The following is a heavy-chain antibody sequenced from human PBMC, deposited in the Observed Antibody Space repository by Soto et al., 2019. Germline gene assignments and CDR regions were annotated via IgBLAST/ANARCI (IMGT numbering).Heavy chain of an antibody. J-gene: IGHJ4*02. CDR2: IKQDGSGT. Sequence: GGSLRLSCAASGFTFSSYWMSWVRQAPGKGREWVANIKQDGSGTGYAESVKGRFTISRDNAKNTLYLQMNSLRAEDMAMYYCARDRPGSQHSFYHWGQGNMVTVSS. CDR3: ARDRPGSQHSFYH. V-gene: IGHV3-7*01. D-gene: IGHD3-10*01. CDR1: GFTFSSYW.